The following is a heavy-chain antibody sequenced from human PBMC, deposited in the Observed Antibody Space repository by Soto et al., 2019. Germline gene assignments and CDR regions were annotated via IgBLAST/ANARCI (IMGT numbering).Heavy chain of an antibody. CDR1: GFTFSTYD. CDR3: AKGGWLDD. D-gene: IGHD2-15*01. V-gene: IGHV3-23*01. CDR2: ISGSVGTT. Sequence: EVQLLESGGALVQPGGSLRLSCAASGFTFSTYDMSWVRQAPGKGLEWGSMISGSVGTTYYADSVIGRFTISRDNSKDTLYLQMNSLGAEDTAVYHCAKGGWLDDWGQGTLVTVSS. J-gene: IGHJ4*02.